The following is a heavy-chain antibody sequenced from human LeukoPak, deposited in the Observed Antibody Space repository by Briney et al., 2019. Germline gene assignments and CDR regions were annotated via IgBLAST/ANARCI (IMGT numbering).Heavy chain of an antibody. V-gene: IGHV3-11*05. D-gene: IGHD3-16*01. J-gene: IGHJ4*02. CDR3: TRERRGSYYAFES. Sequence: GGSLRLSCAASGFNVSDYSISWIRQSPGKGLEWISYVTSGSGSTNYADSVKGRFTISRDNAKNSVALQLDGLRADDTAVYFCTRERRGSYYAFESWGQGTLVTVSS. CDR2: VTSGSGST. CDR1: GFNVSDYS.